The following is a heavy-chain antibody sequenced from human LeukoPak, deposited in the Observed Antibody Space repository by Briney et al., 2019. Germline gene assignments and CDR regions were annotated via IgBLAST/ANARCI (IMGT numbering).Heavy chain of an antibody. CDR1: GGSISSYY. V-gene: IGHV4-59*01. J-gene: IGHJ3*02. Sequence: SETLSLTCTVSGGSISSYYWSWIRQPPGKGLEWMGYIYYSGSTNYNPSLKSRVTISVDTSKNQFSLKLSSVTAADTAVYYCARSKRRGDYGDLDIWGQGTMVTVSS. D-gene: IGHD4-17*01. CDR3: ARSKRRGDYGDLDI. CDR2: IYYSGST.